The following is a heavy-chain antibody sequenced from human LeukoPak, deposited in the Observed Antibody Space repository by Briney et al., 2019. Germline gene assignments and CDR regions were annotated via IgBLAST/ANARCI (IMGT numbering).Heavy chain of an antibody. CDR3: VDGTTPDF. J-gene: IGHJ4*02. D-gene: IGHD4-11*01. V-gene: IGHV3-7*01. Sequence: GGSLRLSCAASGFTFSSYWMSWVRQAPGKGLEWVANIKQDGSEKYYVDSVKGRFTISRDNARNSLYLQMDSLRPEDTAVYYCVDGTTPDFWGQGTPVTISS. CDR2: IKQDGSEK. CDR1: GFTFSSYW.